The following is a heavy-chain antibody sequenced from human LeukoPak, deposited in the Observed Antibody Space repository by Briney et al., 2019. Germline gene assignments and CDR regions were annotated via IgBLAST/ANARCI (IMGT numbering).Heavy chain of an antibody. D-gene: IGHD1-14*01. Sequence: SETLSLTCAVSGYSISSGYYWGWIRQPPGNGLEWIGSIYHSGSTNYNPSLKSRVTISVDTSKNQFSLKLSSVTAADTAVYYCARDGTRRYMDVWGKGTTVTVSS. V-gene: IGHV4-38-2*02. CDR3: ARDGTRRYMDV. J-gene: IGHJ6*03. CDR1: GYSISSGYY. CDR2: IYHSGST.